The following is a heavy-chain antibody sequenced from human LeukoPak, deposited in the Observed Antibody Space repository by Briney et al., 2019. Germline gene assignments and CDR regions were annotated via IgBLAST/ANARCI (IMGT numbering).Heavy chain of an antibody. CDR2: ISSSSSTI. D-gene: IGHD3-10*01. CDR1: GFTFSSYS. J-gene: IGHJ4*02. V-gene: IGHV3-48*04. Sequence: GGSLRLSCAASGFTFSSYSMNWVRQAPGKGLEWVSYISSSSSTIYYADSVKGRFTISRDDAKNSLYLQMNSLRAEDTAVYYCARGGLMVRHEIDYWGQGTLVTVSS. CDR3: ARGGLMVRHEIDY.